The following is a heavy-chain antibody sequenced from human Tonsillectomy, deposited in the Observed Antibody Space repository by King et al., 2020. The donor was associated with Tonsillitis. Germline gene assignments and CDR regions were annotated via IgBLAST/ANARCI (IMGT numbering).Heavy chain of an antibody. J-gene: IGHJ5*02. CDR3: ANGPFNTGSYRPPGFDP. CDR2: ISAGGGST. Sequence: VQLVESGGALVQPGGSLRLSCAASGFTFSSYAMSWVRQAPGKGLEWVSGISAGGGSTYYADSVKGRFTISRDNSKNTLYLQMNSLRAEDTAVYYCANGPFNTGSYRPPGFDPWGQGTLVTVSS. D-gene: IGHD3-16*02. V-gene: IGHV3-23*04. CDR1: GFTFSSYA.